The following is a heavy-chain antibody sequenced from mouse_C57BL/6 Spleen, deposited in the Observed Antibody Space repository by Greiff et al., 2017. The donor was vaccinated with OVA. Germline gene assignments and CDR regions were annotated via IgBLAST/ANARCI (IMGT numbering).Heavy chain of an antibody. CDR1: GYAFSSYW. CDR2: IYPGDGDT. V-gene: IGHV1-80*01. D-gene: IGHD2-4*01. CDR3: ARGDDYDGGDFDY. J-gene: IGHJ2*01. Sequence: VHLVESGAELVKPGASVKISCKASGYAFSSYWMNWVKQRPGKGLEWIGQIYPGDGDTNYNGKFKGKATLTADKSSSTAYMQLSSLTSEDSAVYFGARGDDYDGGDFDYWGQGTTLTVSS.